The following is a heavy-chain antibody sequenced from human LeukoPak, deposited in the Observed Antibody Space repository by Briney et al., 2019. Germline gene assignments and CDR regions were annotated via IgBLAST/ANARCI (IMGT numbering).Heavy chain of an antibody. J-gene: IGHJ3*02. V-gene: IGHV1-69*13. CDR3: ASMPTESIAARGDI. Sequence: ASVKVSCKASGGTFSSYAISWVRQAPGQGLEWMGGIIPIFGTANYAQKFQGRVTITADEPTSTAYMELSSLRSEDTAVYYCASMPTESIAARGDIWGQGTMVTVSS. CDR2: IIPIFGTA. D-gene: IGHD6-6*01. CDR1: GGTFSSYA.